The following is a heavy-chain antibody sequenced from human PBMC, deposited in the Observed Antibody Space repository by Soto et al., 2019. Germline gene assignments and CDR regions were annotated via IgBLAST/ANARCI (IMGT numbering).Heavy chain of an antibody. CDR2: VYYSGSS. CDR1: GDSISGGASF. V-gene: IGHV4-31*03. CDR3: AKLSCTSSTCYFPGWFDP. D-gene: IGHD2-2*01. Sequence: SETLSLTCTVSGDSISGGASFWSWIRQPSGKGLEWIANVYYSGSSYYNPSLKSRLTISVDTTKNQFSLQLKSMTAADTAVYYCAKLSCTSSTCYFPGWFDPWGQGTLVTVSS. J-gene: IGHJ5*02.